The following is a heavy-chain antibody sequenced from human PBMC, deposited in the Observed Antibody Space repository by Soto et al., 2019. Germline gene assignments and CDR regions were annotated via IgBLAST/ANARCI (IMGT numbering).Heavy chain of an antibody. CDR3: ARADVKRGRKYCSSNSCVYYFDS. CDR1: GGSISSDSFY. CDR2: IYHTGNT. J-gene: IGHJ4*02. V-gene: IGHV4-31*03. Sequence: QVQLQESGPGLVKPSQTLSLTCTVSGGSISSDSFYWNWIRQPPGEGLGWIGYIYHTGNTYYNPSLKSRVTLSVDPSKNKISLNLSSVSAADAGVYSCARADVKRGRKYCSSNSCVYYFDSWGQGTLVTVSS. D-gene: IGHD2-2*01.